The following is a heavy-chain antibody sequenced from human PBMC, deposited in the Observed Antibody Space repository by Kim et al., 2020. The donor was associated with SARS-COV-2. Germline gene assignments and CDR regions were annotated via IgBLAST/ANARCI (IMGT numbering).Heavy chain of an antibody. CDR3: ARALYYDFWSGHLGY. D-gene: IGHD3-3*01. J-gene: IGHJ4*02. Sequence: DTVNGRFDISRENAKNSLYLKMNSLRAEETAVYYCARALYYDFWSGHLGYWGQGTLVTVSS. V-gene: IGHV3-11*01.